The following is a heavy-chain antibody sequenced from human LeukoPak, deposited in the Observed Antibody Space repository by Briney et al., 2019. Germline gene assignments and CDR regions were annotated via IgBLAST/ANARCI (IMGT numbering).Heavy chain of an antibody. CDR2: FSAYNGNA. CDR3: ARDYAVRSDLEVVAATSMDDSFDY. V-gene: IGHV1-18*01. J-gene: IGHJ4*02. D-gene: IGHD2-15*01. CDR1: GYTFTSYG. Sequence: ASVKVSCKPSGYTFTSYGISWVRQAPGQGLGWMGWFSAYNGNADSAQKLQGRVTMTTDISTSTANMELRSLRSDDTAVYYCARDYAVRSDLEVVAATSMDDSFDYWGQGTLVTVSS.